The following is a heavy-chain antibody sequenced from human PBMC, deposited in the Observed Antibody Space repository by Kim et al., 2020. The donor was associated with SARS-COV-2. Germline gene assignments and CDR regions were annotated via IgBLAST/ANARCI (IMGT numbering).Heavy chain of an antibody. D-gene: IGHD2-8*02. Sequence: SETLSLTCTVSGGSISNYYWSWIRQPPGKGLEWIGYIYYSGSTYYSPSLESRVTISVDTSKNQISLNLNSVTAADTAIYYCARSGYCTSDNCHFIGWFDPWGQGTWSPSPQ. V-gene: IGHV4-59*13. CDR2: IYYSGST. CDR1: GGSISNYY. CDR3: ARSGYCTSDNCHFIGWFDP. J-gene: IGHJ5*02.